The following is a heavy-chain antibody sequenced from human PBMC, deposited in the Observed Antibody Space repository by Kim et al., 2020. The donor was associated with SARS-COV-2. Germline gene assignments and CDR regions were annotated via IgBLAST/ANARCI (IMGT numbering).Heavy chain of an antibody. J-gene: IGHJ3*02. D-gene: IGHD3-22*01. Sequence: GGSLRLSCAASGFTFSSHAMSWVRQPPGKGLEWVSAISGSGGSTYYADSVKGRFTTSRDTYKHTLYLQMNSMRAEDTPVYYCAKVAGGRIVSGSFDIWG. CDR2: ISGSGGST. CDR3: AKVAGGRIVSGSFDI. V-gene: IGHV3-23*01. CDR1: GFTFSSHA.